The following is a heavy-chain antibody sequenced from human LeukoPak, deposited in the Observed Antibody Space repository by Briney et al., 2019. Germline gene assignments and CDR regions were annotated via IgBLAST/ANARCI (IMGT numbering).Heavy chain of an antibody. V-gene: IGHV4-30-2*01. Sequence: SETLSLTCAVSGGSISSGGYSWSWIRQPPGKGLEWIGYIYHSGSTYYNPSLKSRVTISVDRSKNQFSLKLSSVTAADTAVYYCARDRKYSSGRVGQWFDPWGQGTLVTVSS. J-gene: IGHJ5*02. CDR1: GGSISSGGYS. D-gene: IGHD6-19*01. CDR2: IYHSGST. CDR3: ARDRKYSSGRVGQWFDP.